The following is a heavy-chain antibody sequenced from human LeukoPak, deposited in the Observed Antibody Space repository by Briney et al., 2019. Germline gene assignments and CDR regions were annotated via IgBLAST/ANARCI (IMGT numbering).Heavy chain of an antibody. CDR2: IYTSGST. V-gene: IGHV4-4*07. CDR3: ARGYSLHPEHWFDP. CDR1: GGSISSYY. J-gene: IGHJ5*02. Sequence: PSETLSLTCTVSGGSISSYYWSWIRQPAGKGLEWIGRIYTSGSTNYNPSLKSRVTMSVDTSKNQFSLKLSSVTAADTAVYYCARGYSLHPEHWFDPWGQGTLVTVSS. D-gene: IGHD5-18*01.